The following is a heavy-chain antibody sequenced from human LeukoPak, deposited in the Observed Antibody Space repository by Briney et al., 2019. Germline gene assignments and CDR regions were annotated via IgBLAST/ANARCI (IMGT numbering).Heavy chain of an antibody. Sequence: PGGSLRLPCAASGFTFSSYSMDWVRQAPGKGLEWVSSISSSSSYIYYADSVKGRFTISRDNAKNSLYLQMNSLRAEDTAVYYCAKPPLYCNSPSCYVDYWGQGTLVTVSS. D-gene: IGHD2-2*01. CDR2: ISSSSSYI. J-gene: IGHJ4*02. CDR3: AKPPLYCNSPSCYVDY. CDR1: GFTFSSYS. V-gene: IGHV3-21*01.